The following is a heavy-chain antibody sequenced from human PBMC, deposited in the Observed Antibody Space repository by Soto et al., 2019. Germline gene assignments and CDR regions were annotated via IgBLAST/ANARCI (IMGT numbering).Heavy chain of an antibody. J-gene: IGHJ5*02. V-gene: IGHV4-61*08. CDR1: DGHLIDVGSC. D-gene: IGHD3-9*01. CDR3: ARAASPYFDLLSALAP. Sequence: PSVPNRHSYTDADGHLIDVGSCRIFIQQSPGQGLEWIGYIYYSGTTKYNPSLKSRVSISVDTSKNQFSLRLTSLSAADTAVYYCARAASPYFDLLSALAPWGNGTPVIGFS. CDR2: IYYSGTT.